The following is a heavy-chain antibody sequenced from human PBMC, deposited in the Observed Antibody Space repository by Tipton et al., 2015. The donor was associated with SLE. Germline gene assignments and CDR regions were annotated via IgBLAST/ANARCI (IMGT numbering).Heavy chain of an antibody. CDR1: GYTFTSYY. CDR2: IIPIFGTA. CDR3: ARGRNYYGSGSYLSY. J-gene: IGHJ4*02. V-gene: IGHV1-69*05. Sequence: QSGPEVKKPGASVKVSCKASGYTFTSYYMHWVRQAPGQGLEWMGGIIPIFGTANYAQKFQGRVTITTDESTSTAYMELSSLRSEDTAVYYCARGRNYYGSGSYLSYWGQGTLVTVSS. D-gene: IGHD3-10*01.